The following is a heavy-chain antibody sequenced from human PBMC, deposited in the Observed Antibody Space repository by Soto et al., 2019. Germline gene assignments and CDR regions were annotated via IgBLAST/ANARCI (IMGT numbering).Heavy chain of an antibody. CDR1: GLTISSYP. Sequence: LRLSCAASGLTISSYPMSWVRQTPGKGLQWVSSISVDPGTTYYADSVKGRFTISRDNSNNTLYLQMNSLRADDTAVYYCAKDGIRGIHIDNWGQGTLVTVSS. CDR3: AKDGIRGIHIDN. V-gene: IGHV3-23*01. CDR2: ISVDPGTT. J-gene: IGHJ4*02.